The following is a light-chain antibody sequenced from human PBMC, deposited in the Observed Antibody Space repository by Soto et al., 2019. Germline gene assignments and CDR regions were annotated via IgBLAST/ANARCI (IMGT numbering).Light chain of an antibody. Sequence: EIVLTQSPGTLPLSPEERATLSCRASQSVSSSHLAWYQQKPGQAPRLLIFGVSSRATGVPDRFSGSGSGTDFTLTISRLEPEDFAVYYCQQYSYSPWTFGQGTKV. CDR1: QSVSSSH. CDR3: QQYSYSPWT. J-gene: IGKJ1*01. V-gene: IGKV3-20*01. CDR2: GVS.